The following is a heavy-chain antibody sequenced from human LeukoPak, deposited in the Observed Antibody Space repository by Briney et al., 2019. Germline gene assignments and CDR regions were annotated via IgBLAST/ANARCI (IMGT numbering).Heavy chain of an antibody. CDR2: VRKVGTT. D-gene: IGHD4-17*01. CDR1: GFTVSSKY. Sequence: GGSLRLSCATSGFTVSSKYMSWIRQAPGKGLEWVAVVRKVGTTVYTDSVKGRFTISRDTSKNTLNLQMNSLRAEDTAVYYCANEIRPNDYWGQGTQVTVSS. CDR3: ANEIRPNDY. J-gene: IGHJ4*02. V-gene: IGHV3-53*01.